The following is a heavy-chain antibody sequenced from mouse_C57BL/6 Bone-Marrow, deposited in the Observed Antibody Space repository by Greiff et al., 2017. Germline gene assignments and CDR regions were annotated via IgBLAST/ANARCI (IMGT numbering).Heavy chain of an antibody. CDR1: GFNIKDDY. V-gene: IGHV14-4*01. CDR2: IDPEIGDT. Sequence: VQLQQSGAELVRPGASVKLSCTASGFNIKDDYIHWVKQRPEQGLEWIGWIDPEIGDTEYASKFQGKATITSDTSSNTAYLQLSSLTSEDTAVYYCSSLDGTSFDFWGQGTPRTVAS. D-gene: IGHD1-3*01. CDR3: SSLDGTSFDF. J-gene: IGHJ2*01.